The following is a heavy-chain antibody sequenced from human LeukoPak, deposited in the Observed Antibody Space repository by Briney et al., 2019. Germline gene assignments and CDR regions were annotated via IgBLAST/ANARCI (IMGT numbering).Heavy chain of an antibody. CDR1: GFTFSDYY. V-gene: IGHV3-11*06. CDR3: ARGGIAAAGSFDY. CDR2: ISSSSSYT. Sequence: VGSLRLSCAASGFTFSDYYMSWIRQAPGKGLEWVSYISSSSSYTNYADSVKGRFTISRDNAKNSLYLQMNSLRAEDTAVYYCARGGIAAAGSFDYWGQGTLVTVSS. D-gene: IGHD6-13*01. J-gene: IGHJ4*02.